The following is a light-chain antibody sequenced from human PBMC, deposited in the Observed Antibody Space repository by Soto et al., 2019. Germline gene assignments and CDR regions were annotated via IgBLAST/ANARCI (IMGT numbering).Light chain of an antibody. Sequence: QSVLTQPPSVSGAPGQRVTISCTGTSSNIGPGYDVHWYQHLPGTAPKLLIYDNNNLPSGVSDRFSGSRSGTSASLAISGLQAEDEADYYCQSYDSSLTAVVFGGGTKVTVL. CDR2: DNN. V-gene: IGLV1-40*01. CDR1: SSNIGPGYD. J-gene: IGLJ2*01. CDR3: QSYDSSLTAVV.